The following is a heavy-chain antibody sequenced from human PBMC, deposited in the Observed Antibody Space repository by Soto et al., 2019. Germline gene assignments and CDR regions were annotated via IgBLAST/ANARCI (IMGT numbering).Heavy chain of an antibody. CDR2: IYSSGST. Sequence: SETLSLTCTVSGGSISSYYWSWIRQPPGKGLDWIGYIYSSGSTNYNPSLKSRVTISVDTSKNEFSLKLTSVTAADTAVYYCARFSGWYSAFDYWGQGTPVTVSS. CDR1: GGSISSYY. CDR3: ARFSGWYSAFDY. V-gene: IGHV4-59*01. D-gene: IGHD6-19*01. J-gene: IGHJ4*02.